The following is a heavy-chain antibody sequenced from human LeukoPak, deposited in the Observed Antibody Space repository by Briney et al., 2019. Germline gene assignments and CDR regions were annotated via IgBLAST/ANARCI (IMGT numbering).Heavy chain of an antibody. CDR2: ISGSGGST. Sequence: GGSLRLSCAASGFTFSSYAMSWVRQAPGKGLEWVSAISGSGGSTYYADSVMGRFTISRDNSKNTLYLQMNSLRAEDTAVYYCAKDISGWYGSFAFDIWGQGTMVTVSS. D-gene: IGHD6-19*01. CDR1: GFTFSSYA. J-gene: IGHJ3*02. CDR3: AKDISGWYGSFAFDI. V-gene: IGHV3-23*01.